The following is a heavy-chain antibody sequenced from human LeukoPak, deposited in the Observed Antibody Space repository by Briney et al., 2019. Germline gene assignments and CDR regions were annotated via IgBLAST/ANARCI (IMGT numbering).Heavy chain of an antibody. D-gene: IGHD4-17*01. Sequence: SETLSLTCTVSGGSISSYYWSWIRQPPGKGLEWIGYIYSSGSTNYNPSLKSRVTISVDTSKNHFSLRLSSVTAADTAVYYCARSSRGDYLFDYWGQGTLVTVSS. CDR3: ARSSRGDYLFDY. V-gene: IGHV4-59*01. CDR2: IYSSGST. CDR1: GGSISSYY. J-gene: IGHJ4*02.